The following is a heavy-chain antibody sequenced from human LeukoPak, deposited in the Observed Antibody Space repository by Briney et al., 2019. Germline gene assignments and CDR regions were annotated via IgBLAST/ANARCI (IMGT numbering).Heavy chain of an antibody. CDR1: GITFSDHY. V-gene: IGHV3-23*01. D-gene: IGHD6-13*01. Sequence: GGSLRLSCAASGITFSDHYMSWVRQAPGKGPEWVSGISGSGGNTYYADSVKGRFTISRDNSKNTLYLQMNSLRAEDTAIYYCAKDFKGLTIVSAGSFDYWGQGTLVTVSS. CDR2: ISGSGGNT. CDR3: AKDFKGLTIVSAGSFDY. J-gene: IGHJ4*02.